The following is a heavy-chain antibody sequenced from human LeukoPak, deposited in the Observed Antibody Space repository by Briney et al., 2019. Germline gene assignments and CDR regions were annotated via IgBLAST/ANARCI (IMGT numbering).Heavy chain of an antibody. CDR3: AHSSGYAYGLDY. V-gene: IGHV3-21*01. Sequence: GGSLRLSCAASGFTFSSYSMSWVRQAQGNGLEWVSSISSSSSFIYYADSVKGRFTISRDNAKNSLYLQMNSLRAEDTAVYYCAHSSGYAYGLDYWGRGTLVTVSS. CDR2: ISSSSSFI. J-gene: IGHJ4*02. D-gene: IGHD3-22*01. CDR1: GFTFSSYS.